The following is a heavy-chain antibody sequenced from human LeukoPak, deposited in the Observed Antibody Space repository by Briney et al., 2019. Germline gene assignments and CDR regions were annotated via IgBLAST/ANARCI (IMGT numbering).Heavy chain of an antibody. CDR1: GFTFSDYY. J-gene: IGHJ6*03. CDR2: ISSSGSTI. D-gene: IGHD3-3*01. V-gene: IGHV3-11*01. CDR3: ARENCDFWSGYLSPENYYYYYMDV. Sequence: GGSLRLSCAASGFTFSDYYMSWIRQAPGKGLEWVSYISSSGSTIYYADSVKGRFTISRDNAKNSLYLQMNSLRAEDTAVYYCARENCDFWSGYLSPENYYYYYMDVWGKGTTVTVSS.